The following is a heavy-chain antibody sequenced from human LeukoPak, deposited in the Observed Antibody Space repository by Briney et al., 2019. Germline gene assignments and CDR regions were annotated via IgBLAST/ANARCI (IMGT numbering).Heavy chain of an antibody. CDR3: GRAASVGVAAAAH. CDR2: ISWDGGNT. V-gene: IGHV3-43D*03. CDR1: GFIFDDYA. Sequence: PGGSLRLSCAASGFIFDDYAMHWVRQAPGKGLEWVSLISWDGGNTFYADSVQGRFTISRDNSRNSLYLQMDSLRPEDTALYFCGRAASVGVAAAAHWGQGTLVTVSS. D-gene: IGHD6-13*01. J-gene: IGHJ4*02.